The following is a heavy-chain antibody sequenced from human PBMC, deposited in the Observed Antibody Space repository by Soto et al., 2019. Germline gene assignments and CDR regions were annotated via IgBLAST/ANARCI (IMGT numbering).Heavy chain of an antibody. J-gene: IGHJ6*03. CDR3: ARRIEDFCSGYYGPHYYYYMDV. D-gene: IGHD3-3*01. CDR1: GGSISSSSYY. V-gene: IGHV4-39*01. Sequence: QLQLQESGPGLVKPSETLSLTCTVSGGSISSSSYYWGWIRQPPGKGLEWIGSIYYSGSTYYNPSLKSRDTISVDTSKNQFSLKLRSVTAADTAVYYCARRIEDFCSGYYGPHYYYYMDVWGKGTTVTVSS. CDR2: IYYSGST.